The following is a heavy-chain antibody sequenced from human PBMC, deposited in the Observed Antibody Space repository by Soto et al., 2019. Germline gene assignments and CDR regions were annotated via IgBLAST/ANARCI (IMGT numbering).Heavy chain of an antibody. J-gene: IGHJ4*02. CDR1: DEYIGSFY. V-gene: IGHV4-59*01. CDR3: AIVGYCSSTPCWPIGYFEY. Sequence: SEPLSPTRSVFDEYIGSFYWTWIRQPPRKGLEWVGYIFSSGSTNYNPSLKSRVTISVDTSENQFSLKLTSVTAADTAVYYCAIVGYCSSTPCWPIGYFEYWGQGTLVTVSS. CDR2: IFSSGST. D-gene: IGHD2-2*01.